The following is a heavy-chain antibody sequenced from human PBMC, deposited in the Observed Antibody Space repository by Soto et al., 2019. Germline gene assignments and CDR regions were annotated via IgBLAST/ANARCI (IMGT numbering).Heavy chain of an antibody. CDR1: GGTFSRYS. D-gene: IGHD2-2*01. CDR2: IIPILGIA. V-gene: IGHV1-69*08. CDR3: AREVRDRETGLVPAAIDGMDV. Sequence: QVQLVQSGAEVKKPGSSVKVSCKASGGTFSRYSITWVRQAPGHGLEWIGRIIPILGIASYAQKFQGRFTINADESASTAYMELSSLRSDDTAVYYCAREVRDRETGLVPAAIDGMDVWGQGTTVTVSS. J-gene: IGHJ6*02.